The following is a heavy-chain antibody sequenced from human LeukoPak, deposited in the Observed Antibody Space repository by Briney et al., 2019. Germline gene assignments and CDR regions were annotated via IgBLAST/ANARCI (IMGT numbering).Heavy chain of an antibody. CDR3: ARGLDYYDSSGP. D-gene: IGHD3-22*01. J-gene: IGHJ5*02. CDR2: MTPNSGNT. Sequence: MGWMTPNSGNTGYAQKFQGRVTITRNTSISTAYMELSSLRSEDTAVYYCARGLDYYDSSGPWGQGTLVTVSS. V-gene: IGHV1-8*03.